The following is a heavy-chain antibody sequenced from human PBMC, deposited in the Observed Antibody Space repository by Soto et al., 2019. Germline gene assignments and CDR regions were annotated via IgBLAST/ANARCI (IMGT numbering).Heavy chain of an antibody. CDR2: IYSGGST. Sequence: GGSLRLSCAASGFTVSSNYMSWIRQAPGKGLEWVSVIYSGGSTYYADSVKGRFTISRHNSKNTLYLQMNSLRAEDTAVYYCAKDHPFWSGYYTFNYYYGMDVWGQGTTVTVSS. V-gene: IGHV3-53*04. CDR3: AKDHPFWSGYYTFNYYYGMDV. CDR1: GFTVSSNY. J-gene: IGHJ6*02. D-gene: IGHD3-3*01.